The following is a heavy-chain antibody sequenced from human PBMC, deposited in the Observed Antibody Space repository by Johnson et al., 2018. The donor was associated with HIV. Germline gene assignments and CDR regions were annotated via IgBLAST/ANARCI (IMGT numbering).Heavy chain of an antibody. D-gene: IGHD6-25*01. CDR3: ATIAAHGAAFDI. CDR1: GFTFSSYA. CDR2: ISGSGGST. J-gene: IGHJ3*02. Sequence: MLLVESGGGVVQPGGSLRLSCAASGFTFSSYAMSWVRQAPGKGLEWVSAISGSGGSTYYADSVTGRFTISRDNSKNTLYLQMNSLRPEDTAAYYCATIAAHGAAFDIWGQGTVVTVSS. V-gene: IGHV3-23*04.